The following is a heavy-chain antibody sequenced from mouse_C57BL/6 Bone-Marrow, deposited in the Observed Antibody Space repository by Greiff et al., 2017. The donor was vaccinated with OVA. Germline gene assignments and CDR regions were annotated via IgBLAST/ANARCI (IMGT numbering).Heavy chain of an antibody. Sequence: VQLQQSGAELVKPGASVKLSCTASGFNIKDYYMHWVKQRTEQGLEWIGRIDPEDGETKNAPKFQGKATITADTSSNTAYLQLSSLTSEDTAVYYCARRYYMRAWFAYWGQGTLVTVSA. CDR3: ARRYYMRAWFAY. D-gene: IGHD2-12*01. J-gene: IGHJ3*01. V-gene: IGHV14-2*01. CDR1: GFNIKDYY. CDR2: IDPEDGET.